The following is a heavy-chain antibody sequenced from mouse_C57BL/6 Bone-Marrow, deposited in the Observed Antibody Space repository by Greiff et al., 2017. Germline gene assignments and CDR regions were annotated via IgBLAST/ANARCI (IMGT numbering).Heavy chain of an antibody. CDR2: IDPENGDT. J-gene: IGHJ3*01. V-gene: IGHV14-4*01. Sequence: VHVKQSGAELVRPGASVKLSCTASGFTIKDDYMHWVKQRPEQGLEWIGWIDPENGDTEYASKFQGKATITVDTSSNTAYLQLSSLTSEDTAVYYCTRIAYWGQGTPVTVSA. CDR1: GFTIKDDY. CDR3: TRIAY.